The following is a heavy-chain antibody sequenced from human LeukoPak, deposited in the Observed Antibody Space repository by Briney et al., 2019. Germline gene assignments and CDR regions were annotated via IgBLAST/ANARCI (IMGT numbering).Heavy chain of an antibody. D-gene: IGHD2-15*01. V-gene: IGHV1-69*04. CDR2: IIPILGIA. CDR3: ARMPLGYCSGGSCYYFDY. Sequence: ASVKVSCKASGGTFSSYAISWVRQAPRQGLEWMGRIIPILGIANYAQKFQGRVTITADNSTSTAYMELSSLRSEDTAVYYCARMPLGYCSGGSCYYFDYWGQGTLVTVSS. CDR1: GGTFSSYA. J-gene: IGHJ4*02.